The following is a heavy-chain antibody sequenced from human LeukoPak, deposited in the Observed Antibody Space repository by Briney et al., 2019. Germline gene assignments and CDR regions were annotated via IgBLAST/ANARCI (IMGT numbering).Heavy chain of an antibody. D-gene: IGHD1-26*01. CDR1: GFTFSSYS. J-gene: IGHJ3*02. Sequence: GGSLRLSCAASGFTFSSYSMNWVRRAPGKGLEWVSYISSSSTTIYYADSVKGRFTISRDNAKNSLYLQMNSLRDEDTAVYYCARDVVGATRPSPDIWGQGTMVTVSS. V-gene: IGHV3-48*02. CDR3: ARDVVGATRPSPDI. CDR2: ISSSSTTI.